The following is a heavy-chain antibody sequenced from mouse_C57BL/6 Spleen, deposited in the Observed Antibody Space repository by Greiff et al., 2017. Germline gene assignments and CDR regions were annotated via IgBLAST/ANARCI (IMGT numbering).Heavy chain of an antibody. Sequence: EVQLQQSGPELVKPGASVKISCKASGYSFTDYNMNWVKQSNGKSLEWVGGINPNYGTTSYNRKFKGKATLTVDQSSSTAYMQLNSLTSEDSAVYDCARRGGNDVDWYFDVWGTGTTVTVSS. J-gene: IGHJ1*03. V-gene: IGHV1-39*01. CDR3: ARRGGNDVDWYFDV. CDR1: GYSFTDYN. D-gene: IGHD2-2*01. CDR2: INPNYGTT.